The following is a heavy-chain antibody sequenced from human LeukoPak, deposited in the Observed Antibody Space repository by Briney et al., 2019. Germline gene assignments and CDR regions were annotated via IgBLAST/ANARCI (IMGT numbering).Heavy chain of an antibody. CDR1: GSSFTSYW. CDR3: ARHGNPNYDFWSGYLNWFDP. D-gene: IGHD3-3*01. Sequence: GESLEISCKGSGSSFTSYWIGWVRPLPGKGLEWMGIIYPGDSDTRYSPSFQGQVTISADKSISTAYLQWSSLKASDTAMYYCARHGNPNYDFWSGYLNWFDPWGQGTLVTVSS. J-gene: IGHJ5*02. CDR2: IYPGDSDT. V-gene: IGHV5-51*01.